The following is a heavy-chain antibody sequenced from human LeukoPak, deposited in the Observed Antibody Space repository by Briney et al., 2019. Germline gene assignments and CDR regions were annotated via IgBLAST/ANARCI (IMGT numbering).Heavy chain of an antibody. CDR1: GGSISSSSYY. V-gene: IGHV4-39*01. D-gene: IGHD2-15*01. Sequence: SETLSLTCTVSGGSISSSSYYWGWIRQLPGKGLEWIGNIYYSGSAYYNPSLKSRVTISIDTSKNQFSLKLSFVTAADTAVYYCARHVSTSGGFINCFDPWGQGTLVTVSS. CDR2: IYYSGSA. CDR3: ARHVSTSGGFINCFDP. J-gene: IGHJ5*02.